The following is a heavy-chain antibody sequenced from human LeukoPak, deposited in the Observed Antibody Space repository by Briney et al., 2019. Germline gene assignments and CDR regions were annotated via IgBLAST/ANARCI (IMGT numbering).Heavy chain of an antibody. CDR1: GGSISSADYS. V-gene: IGHV4-30-4*01. CDR3: ARGTSAYDSYSSGWPPFDY. J-gene: IGHJ4*02. D-gene: IGHD6-19*01. CDR2: IYNSGST. Sequence: PSQTLSLTCTVSGGSISSADYSWSWIRQPPGKGLEWIGYIYNSGSTYYNPSLESRLTISVDTSKNQLSLKLNSVTAADTAVYYCARGTSAYDSYSSGWPPFDYWGQGTLVTVSS.